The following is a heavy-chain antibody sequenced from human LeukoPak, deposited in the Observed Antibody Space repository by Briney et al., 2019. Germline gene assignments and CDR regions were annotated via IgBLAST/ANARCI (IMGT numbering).Heavy chain of an antibody. V-gene: IGHV3-11*01. CDR1: GFSFSDYY. Sequence: GGSLRLSCAASGFSFSDYYMAWIRQAPGKGLEWVSYISRTGRTIYYADSVKGRFTISRDNAKNSLFLQMTSLRAEDTALYYCARSQQRGATPYYSAIDVWGQGTTVTVSS. CDR2: ISRTGRTI. CDR3: ARSQQRGATPYYSAIDV. J-gene: IGHJ6*02. D-gene: IGHD6-13*01.